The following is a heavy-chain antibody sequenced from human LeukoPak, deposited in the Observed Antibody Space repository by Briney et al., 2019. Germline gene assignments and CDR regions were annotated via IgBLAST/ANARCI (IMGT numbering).Heavy chain of an antibody. J-gene: IGHJ6*03. CDR3: ARSGGYSYGSDYYYYMDV. CDR1: GGSISSSSYY. Sequence: SETLSLTCTVSGGSISSSSYYWGWIRQPPGKGLEWIGSVYHSGSTNYNPSLKSRVTISVDKSKNQFSLKLSSVTAADTAVYYCARSGGYSYGSDYYYYMDVWGKGTTVTVSS. D-gene: IGHD5-18*01. CDR2: VYHSGST. V-gene: IGHV4-39*07.